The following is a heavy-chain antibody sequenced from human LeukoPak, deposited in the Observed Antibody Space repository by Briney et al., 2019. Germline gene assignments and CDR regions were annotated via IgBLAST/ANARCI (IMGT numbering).Heavy chain of an antibody. CDR2: IYHIGGT. V-gene: IGHV4-4*02. D-gene: IGHD3-22*01. CDR3: ARDRPDYYDSSAYLRGLYSAFGY. Sequence: SETLSLTCAVSGGSISSTHWWSWVRQPPGKGLEWIGEIYHIGGTNYNPFLKSRVTISMDKSKNQFSLKLSSVTAADTAVYYCARDRPDYYDSSAYLRGLYSAFGYWGQGTLVTVSS. CDR1: GGSISSTHW. J-gene: IGHJ4*02.